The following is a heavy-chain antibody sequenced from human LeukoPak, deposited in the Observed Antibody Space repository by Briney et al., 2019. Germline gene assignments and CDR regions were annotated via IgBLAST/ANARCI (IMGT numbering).Heavy chain of an antibody. CDR3: ARDPRYDFWSGYADY. D-gene: IGHD3-3*01. CDR1: GFTFSSHG. V-gene: IGHV3-33*08. J-gene: IGHJ4*02. CDR2: IWHDGTKE. Sequence: PGGSLRLSCAASGFTFSSHGMHWVRQAPGKGLEWVTLIWHDGTKENYADSVKGRFTISRDNSRSTLYLQMSSLRVEDTAVYYCARDPRYDFWSGYADYWGQGTLVTVSS.